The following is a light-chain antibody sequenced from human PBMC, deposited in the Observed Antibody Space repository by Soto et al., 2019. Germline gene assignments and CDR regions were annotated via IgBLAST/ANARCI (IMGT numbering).Light chain of an antibody. J-gene: IGKJ1*01. CDR3: QHYGDSRT. Sequence: PGERATLSCRTSHSVDSTNIAWYQQRPGQPPRLLIYGASGRATGIPDRFGGSGSGTDFTLNISRLEPEDFAVYFCQHYGDSRTFGQGTKVDIK. CDR2: GAS. V-gene: IGKV3-20*01. CDR1: HSVDSTN.